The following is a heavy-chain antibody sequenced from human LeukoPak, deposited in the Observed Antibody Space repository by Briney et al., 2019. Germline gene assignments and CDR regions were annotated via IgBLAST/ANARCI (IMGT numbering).Heavy chain of an antibody. J-gene: IGHJ4*02. CDR2: IKNGGTT. V-gene: IGHV3-15*01. CDR1: GFTFTDAW. Sequence: GGSLRLSCAASGFTFTDAWLSWVRQAPGKGLEWVGRIKNGGTTDYAAPVEGRFTISRDDSKATLYLQMNSLKTEDTAMYYCTTVSHFCLGGQGTLVTVSS. CDR3: TTVSHFCL. D-gene: IGHD2/OR15-2a*01.